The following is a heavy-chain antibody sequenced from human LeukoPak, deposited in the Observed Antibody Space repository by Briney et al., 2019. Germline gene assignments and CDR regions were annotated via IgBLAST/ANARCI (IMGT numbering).Heavy chain of an antibody. CDR2: VYPGDSDT. CDR1: GYSFTNYW. J-gene: IGHJ4*02. V-gene: IGHV5-51*01. CDR3: ARAFYSSGFFFDY. Sequence: GESLKISCKGSGYSFTNYWIGWVRQMPGKGLEWMGVVYPGDSDTRYSPSLRGQVTISADKSINTAYLQWSSLKASDTAMYYCARAFYSSGFFFDYWGQGTLVTVSS. D-gene: IGHD6-19*01.